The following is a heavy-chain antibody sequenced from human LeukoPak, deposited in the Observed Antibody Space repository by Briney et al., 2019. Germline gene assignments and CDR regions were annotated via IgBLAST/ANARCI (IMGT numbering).Heavy chain of an antibody. Sequence: GRSLRLSCTASGFTFGDYAMSWVRQAPGKGLEWVGFIRSKAYGGTTEYAASVKGRFTISRHDSKSIAYLQMNSLKTEDTAVYYCTRDWPYYDSGSYYYYMDVWGKGTTVTISS. CDR2: IRSKAYGGTT. CDR1: GFTFGDYA. J-gene: IGHJ6*03. D-gene: IGHD3-10*01. V-gene: IGHV3-49*04. CDR3: TRDWPYYDSGSYYYYMDV.